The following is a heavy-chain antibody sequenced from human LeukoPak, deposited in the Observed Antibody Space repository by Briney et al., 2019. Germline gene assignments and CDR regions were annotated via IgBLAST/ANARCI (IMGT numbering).Heavy chain of an antibody. D-gene: IGHD5-12*01. CDR1: GFTFSSYG. CDR2: IRYDGSNK. J-gene: IGHJ4*02. Sequence: GGSLRLSCAASGFTFSSYGMHWVRQAPGKGLEWVAFIRYDGSNKYYADSVKGRFTISRDNSKNTLYLQMNSLRSDDTAVYYCAREIRTSGYSGYEYDYWGQGTLVTVSS. V-gene: IGHV3-30*02. CDR3: AREIRTSGYSGYEYDY.